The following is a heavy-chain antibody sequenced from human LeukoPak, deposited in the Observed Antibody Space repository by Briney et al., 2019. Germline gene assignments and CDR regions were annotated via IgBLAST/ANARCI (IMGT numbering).Heavy chain of an antibody. J-gene: IGHJ4*02. CDR1: GGSFSGYY. CDR3: ARGPRSSWYLDY. D-gene: IGHD6-13*01. V-gene: IGHV4-34*01. CDR2: INHSGST. Sequence: LETLSLTCAVYGGSFSGYYWSWIRQPPGKGLEWIGEINHSGSTNYNPSLKSRVTISVDTSKNQFSLKLSSVTAADTAVYYCARGPRSSWYLDYWGQGTLVTVSS.